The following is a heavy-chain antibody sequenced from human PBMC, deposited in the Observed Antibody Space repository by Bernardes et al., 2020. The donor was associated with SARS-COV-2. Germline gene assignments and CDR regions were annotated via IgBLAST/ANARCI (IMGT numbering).Heavy chain of an antibody. J-gene: IGHJ6*02. D-gene: IGHD3-3*01. CDR1: GGSISNNNH. CDR3: ARDRSRYDFWSGYYTGSFPAGDRNRNYYYGMDV. Sequence: SETLSLTCTVSGGSISNNNHWDWIRQTPGKGLEWIGSLYYSGSTNYNPSLKSRVTISVDTSKNQFSLKLSSVTAADTAVYYCARDRSRYDFWSGYYTGSFPAGDRNRNYYYGMDVWGQGTTVTVSS. V-gene: IGHV4-39*07. CDR2: LYYSGST.